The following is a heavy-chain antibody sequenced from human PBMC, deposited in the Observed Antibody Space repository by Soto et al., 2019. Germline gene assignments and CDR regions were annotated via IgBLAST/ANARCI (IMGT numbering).Heavy chain of an antibody. CDR2: IIPIFGTA. D-gene: IGHD6-19*01. CDR1: GGTFSSYA. J-gene: IGHJ3*02. CDR3: ATDGGLAVADI. Sequence: VKVSCKASGGTFSSYAISWVRQAPGQGLEWMGGIIPIFGTANYAQKFQGRVTMTEDTSTDTAYMELSSLGSEDTAVYYCATDGGLAVADIWGQGTMVTVSS. V-gene: IGHV1-69*06.